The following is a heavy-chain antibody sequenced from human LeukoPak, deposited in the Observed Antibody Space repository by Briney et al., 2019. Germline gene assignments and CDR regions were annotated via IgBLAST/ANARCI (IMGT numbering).Heavy chain of an antibody. CDR3: ARDYGDNNWFDP. CDR2: ISSSSSYI. D-gene: IGHD4-17*01. Sequence: PGGSLRLSCAASGFTFSSYSMTWVRQAPGKGPEWVSSISSSSSYIYYADSVKGRFTISRDNAKNSLYLQMNSLRAEDTAVYYCARDYGDNNWFDPWGQGTLVTVSS. J-gene: IGHJ5*02. V-gene: IGHV3-21*01. CDR1: GFTFSSYS.